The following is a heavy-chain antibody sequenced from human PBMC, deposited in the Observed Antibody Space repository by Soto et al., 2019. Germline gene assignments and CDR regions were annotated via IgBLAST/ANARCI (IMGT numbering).Heavy chain of an antibody. CDR2: VHSDGTTT. D-gene: IGHD3-10*01. CDR1: GFPFDYYW. J-gene: IGHJ3*01. Sequence: EVQLVESGGGLVQPGESLRLSCAASGFPFDYYWMHWVRQAPGKGLVWVSRVHSDGTTTTYAESVKGRFTISRDNARNTVALQMSSLRAEDTDVFYCARGDRGGFDLWGHGTVVTVSS. V-gene: IGHV3-74*01. CDR3: ARGDRGGFDL.